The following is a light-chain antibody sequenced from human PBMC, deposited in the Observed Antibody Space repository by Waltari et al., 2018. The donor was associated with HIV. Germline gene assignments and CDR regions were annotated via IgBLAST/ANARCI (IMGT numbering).Light chain of an antibody. CDR1: NLGDKF. J-gene: IGLJ1*01. Sequence: SYELNQPTSVSVSPGQTAIITRSGDNLGDKFASWYQQKPGQSPVLVIFQDKKRPSGIPERFSASNSGNRATLTISGTQALDEADYYCQVWDTSAARYVFGTGTKVTVL. CDR2: QDK. CDR3: QVWDTSAARYV. V-gene: IGLV3-1*01.